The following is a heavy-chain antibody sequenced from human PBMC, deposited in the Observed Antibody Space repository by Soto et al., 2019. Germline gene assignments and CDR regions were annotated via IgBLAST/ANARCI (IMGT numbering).Heavy chain of an antibody. Sequence: ASVKVSCKASGYTFTSYGISWVRQAPGQGLEWMGGISAYNGNTNYAQKLQGRVTMTTDTSTSTAYMELRSLRSDDTAVCYCARDGGDRSYWYFDLWGRGTLVTVSS. D-gene: IGHD4-17*01. J-gene: IGHJ2*01. V-gene: IGHV1-18*01. CDR1: GYTFTSYG. CDR2: ISAYNGNT. CDR3: ARDGGDRSYWYFDL.